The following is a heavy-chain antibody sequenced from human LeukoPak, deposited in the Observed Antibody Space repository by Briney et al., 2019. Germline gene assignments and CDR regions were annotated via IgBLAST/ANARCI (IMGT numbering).Heavy chain of an antibody. CDR2: IYTRGSI. CDR1: GGSISSGSYY. V-gene: IGHV4-61*02. Sequence: SQTLSLTCTVSGGSISSGSYYWSWIRQPAGKGLEWIGRIYTRGSINYNPSLKSRVTISIDTSKNQFSLKLASVTAADTAIYYCAKGAGGFSYYNWFDPWGQGTLVTVSS. J-gene: IGHJ5*02. CDR3: AKGAGGFSYYNWFDP. D-gene: IGHD5-18*01.